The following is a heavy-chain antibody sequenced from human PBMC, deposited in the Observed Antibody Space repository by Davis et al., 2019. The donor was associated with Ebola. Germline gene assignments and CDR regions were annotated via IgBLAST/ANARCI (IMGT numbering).Heavy chain of an antibody. Sequence: GESLKISCAASCFSFHLYAMTWVRQAPGKGLEWVSAISDSGGSTYYADSVKGRFTISRDNSKNTLYLQMNSLRAEETAVYYCAKDLGGGYDHSYYKYYGMDAWGKGTTVTVSS. CDR3: AKDLGGGYDHSYYKYYGMDA. D-gene: IGHD5-12*01. CDR1: CFSFHLYA. CDR2: ISDSGGST. J-gene: IGHJ6*04. V-gene: IGHV3-23*01.